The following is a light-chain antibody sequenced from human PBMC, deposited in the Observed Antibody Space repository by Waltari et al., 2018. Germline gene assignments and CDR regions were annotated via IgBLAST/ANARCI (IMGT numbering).Light chain of an antibody. J-gene: IGLJ2*01. Sequence: QSVLSQPPSASVTPGPRVTIPCSATSSTIGSNSVYWYQHLPGMAPKLLLYRNNQRPPGVPDRFSSSKSGTSASLAIRELRSEDEADYYCGAWDDTLRFVFGGGTRLTVL. V-gene: IGLV1-47*01. CDR2: RNN. CDR1: SSTIGSNS. CDR3: GAWDDTLRFV.